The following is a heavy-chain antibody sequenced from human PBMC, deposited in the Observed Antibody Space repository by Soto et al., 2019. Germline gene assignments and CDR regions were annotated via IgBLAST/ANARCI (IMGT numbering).Heavy chain of an antibody. Sequence: QVQLQESGPGLVKPSQTLSLTCIVSGGSISSGDYYWSWIRQPPGKGLEWIGYIYYSGSTYYHPSLKSRVTISVDTSKNHFSLKLSSVTAADTAVYYCARAATGWGNAFDIWGQGTMVTVSS. CDR2: IYYSGST. V-gene: IGHV4-30-4*01. CDR3: ARAATGWGNAFDI. CDR1: GGSISSGDYY. J-gene: IGHJ3*02. D-gene: IGHD2-15*01.